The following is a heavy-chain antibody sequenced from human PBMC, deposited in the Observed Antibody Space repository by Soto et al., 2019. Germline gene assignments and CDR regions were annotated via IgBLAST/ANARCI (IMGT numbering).Heavy chain of an antibody. J-gene: IGHJ5*02. CDR3: AREYFDWSNWFDP. Sequence: GASVKVSCEASGYTFTSYGISWVRQAPGQGLEWMGWISAYNGNTNYAQKLQGRVTMTTDTSTSTDYMELRSLRSDDTAVYYCAREYFDWSNWFDPWGQGTLVTVSS. CDR2: ISAYNGNT. D-gene: IGHD3-9*01. V-gene: IGHV1-18*01. CDR1: GYTFTSYG.